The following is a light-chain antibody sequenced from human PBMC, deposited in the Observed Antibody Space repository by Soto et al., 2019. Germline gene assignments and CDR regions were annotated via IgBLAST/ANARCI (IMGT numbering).Light chain of an antibody. CDR1: SSDVGSYNL. CDR3: CSYAGSTTVV. J-gene: IGLJ2*01. V-gene: IGLV2-23*01. CDR2: EGT. Sequence: QSVLTQPASVSGSPGQSITISCTGTSSDVGSYNLVSWYQQHPGNASKLMIYEGTKRPSGVSNRFSGSKSGNTASLTISGLQAEDEAEYYCCSYAGSTTVVFGGGTKLTVL.